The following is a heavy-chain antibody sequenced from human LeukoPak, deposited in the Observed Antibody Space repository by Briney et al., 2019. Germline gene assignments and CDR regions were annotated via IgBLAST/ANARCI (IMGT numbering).Heavy chain of an antibody. CDR2: INPGSGTT. Sequence: ASVKLSCKASGYTFTSYYIHWMRQPPGQGLEWMGIINPGSGTTTYAQKFQGRVTMTRDTSTSTVYMELSSLRSEDTALYYCARGISGGSTVTYFFDYWGQGTLVTVSS. D-gene: IGHD4-11*01. CDR1: GYTFTSYY. CDR3: ARGISGGSTVTYFFDY. J-gene: IGHJ4*02. V-gene: IGHV1-46*01.